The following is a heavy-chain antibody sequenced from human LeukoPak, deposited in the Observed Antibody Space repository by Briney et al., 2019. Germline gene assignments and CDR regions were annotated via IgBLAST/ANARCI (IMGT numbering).Heavy chain of an antibody. J-gene: IGHJ4*02. D-gene: IGHD2-15*01. CDR3: AKGFCSGGACCYFDY. V-gene: IGHV3-23*01. CDR2: ISGSGGST. CDR1: GFTFSSYA. Sequence: PGGSLRLSCAASGFTFSSYAMSWVRQAPGEGLEWVSSISGSGGSTYYADSVKGRFTISRDNSKNTLYLQMNSLRAEDTAVYYCAKGFCSGGACCYFDYWGQGTLVTVSS.